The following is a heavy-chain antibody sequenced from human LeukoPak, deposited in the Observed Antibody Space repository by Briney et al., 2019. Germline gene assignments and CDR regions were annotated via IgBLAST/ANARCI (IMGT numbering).Heavy chain of an antibody. J-gene: IGHJ4*02. CDR1: GFTFSLYS. Sequence: RAGGSLRLSCAASGFTFSLYSMNWVRKAPGKGLEWVSHITRSSTTIYYADSVEGRFTISRDNAKNSLYLQMVSLRAEDTAVYYCARDLGYCSGGACYSVFDYWGQGTLVTVSS. CDR2: ITRSSTTI. CDR3: ARDLGYCSGGACYSVFDY. D-gene: IGHD2-15*01. V-gene: IGHV3-48*01.